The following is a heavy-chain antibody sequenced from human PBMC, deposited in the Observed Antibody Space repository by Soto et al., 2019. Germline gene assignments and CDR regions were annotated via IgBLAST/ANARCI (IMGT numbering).Heavy chain of an antibody. Sequence: CESLKISCKCSGYSFTSYWIAWVRQMPGEGLEWMAIIYPGDSDTRYSPSFQGQVTISADKSISTAYLQWSSLKASDTAMYYCARSSREWMSSFDYWGQGTLVTVSS. CDR2: IYPGDSDT. CDR1: GYSFTSYW. CDR3: ARSSREWMSSFDY. V-gene: IGHV5-51*01. D-gene: IGHD2-2*03. J-gene: IGHJ4*02.